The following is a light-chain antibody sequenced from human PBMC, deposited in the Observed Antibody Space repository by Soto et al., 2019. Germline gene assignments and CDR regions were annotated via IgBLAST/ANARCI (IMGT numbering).Light chain of an antibody. CDR1: SSDVGGYNY. Sequence: QSALTQPASVSGSPGQSITISCTGTSSDVGGYNYVSWYQQHPGKAPKLMIYEVSNRPSGVSNRFSGSKSGNTASLTISGLQVEDEADHYCTSYAISSPYVFGTGTKVTVL. J-gene: IGLJ1*01. CDR3: TSYAISSPYV. V-gene: IGLV2-14*01. CDR2: EVS.